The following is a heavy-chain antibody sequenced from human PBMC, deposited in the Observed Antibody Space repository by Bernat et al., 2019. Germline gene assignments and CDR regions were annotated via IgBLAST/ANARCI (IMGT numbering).Heavy chain of an antibody. V-gene: IGHV3-30*18. CDR2: ISYDGNNK. CDR3: AKGGSGYSDYPRYWYFDL. Sequence: QVQLVESGGGVVQPGRSLRLSCAASVFTFSSYGMHWVRQAPGKWLEWVAVISYDGNNKFHADSVKGRFTISRDNSKNTLYLQMNSLRGDDTAVFYCAKGGSGYSDYPRYWYFDLWGRGTLVTVSS. J-gene: IGHJ2*01. CDR1: VFTFSSYG. D-gene: IGHD4-11*01.